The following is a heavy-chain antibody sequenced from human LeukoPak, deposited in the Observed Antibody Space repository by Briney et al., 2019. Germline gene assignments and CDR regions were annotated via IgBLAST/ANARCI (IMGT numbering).Heavy chain of an antibody. J-gene: IGHJ6*03. CDR3: ARTTEAHSWRTRYYDYYMDV. Sequence: PSETLSLTCTVSGGSIRGDSYYWSWIRQPAGKGLEWIGRIYTSGTANYNPSLKSRATISVDTSKNQFSLKLSSVTAADTAVYYCARTTEAHSWRTRYYDYYMDVWGKGTTVTVSS. V-gene: IGHV4-61*02. D-gene: IGHD6-13*01. CDR1: GGSIRGDSYY. CDR2: IYTSGTA.